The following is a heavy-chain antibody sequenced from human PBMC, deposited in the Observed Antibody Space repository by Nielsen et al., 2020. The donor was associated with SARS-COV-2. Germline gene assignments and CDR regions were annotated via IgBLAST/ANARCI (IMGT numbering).Heavy chain of an antibody. J-gene: IGHJ3*02. CDR3: ARSPSSPQFFFRERGEAFDI. CDR1: GGSFSGYY. V-gene: IGHV4-34*01. D-gene: IGHD3-3*01. Sequence: SETLSLTCGVYGGSFSGYYWNWIRQSPGMGLQWIGEIHHSGNTDYTPSLKSRVTLSVDRSKNQFSLKLSSVTAADSAVYYCARSPSSPQFFFRERGEAFDIWGQGTTVTVSA. CDR2: IHHSGNT.